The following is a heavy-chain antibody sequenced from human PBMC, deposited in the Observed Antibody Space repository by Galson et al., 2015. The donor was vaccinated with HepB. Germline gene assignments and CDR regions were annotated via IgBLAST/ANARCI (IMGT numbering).Heavy chain of an antibody. J-gene: IGHJ6*02. D-gene: IGHD3-9*01. V-gene: IGHV2-5*02. CDR2: IYWDDDK. CDR1: GFSLTTIGVG. CDR3: ARSRNEILDTIAMDV. Sequence: PALVKPTQTLTLTCTFSGFSLTTIGVGVGWIRQPPGKALQWLALIYWDDDKRYSPSLKSRLTITKDTSKNQVVLTMTNMDPVDTATYYCARSRNEILDTIAMDVWGQGTSIIVSS.